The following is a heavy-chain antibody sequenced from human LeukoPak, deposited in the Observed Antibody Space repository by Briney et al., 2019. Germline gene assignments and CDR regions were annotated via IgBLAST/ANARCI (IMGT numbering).Heavy chain of an antibody. J-gene: IGHJ3*02. D-gene: IGHD3-22*01. CDR1: GYTFTSYY. Sequence: ASVKVSCKASGYTFTSYYMHWVRQAPGQGLEWMGIINPSGGSTSYAQKFQGRVTMTRDTSTNTVYMELSSLRSEDTAVYYCARDQGDSSGYKSSDAFDIWGQGTMVTVSS. CDR2: INPSGGST. CDR3: ARDQGDSSGYKSSDAFDI. V-gene: IGHV1-46*01.